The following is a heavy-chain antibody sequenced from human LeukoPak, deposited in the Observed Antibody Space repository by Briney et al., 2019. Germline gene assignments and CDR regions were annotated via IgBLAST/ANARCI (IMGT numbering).Heavy chain of an antibody. V-gene: IGHV4-38-2*02. CDR3: ARGVLRTSRASWFDP. Sequence: PSETLSLTCTVSGDSISIGDYWGWIRQPPGKGLEWNGTIYHSGNTHYNSSLQSRLTISVDTSKNQFSLKLSSLTAADTAVYYCARGVLRTSRASWFDPWGQGTLVTVSS. D-gene: IGHD2-8*02. J-gene: IGHJ5*02. CDR1: GDSISIGDY. CDR2: IYHSGNT.